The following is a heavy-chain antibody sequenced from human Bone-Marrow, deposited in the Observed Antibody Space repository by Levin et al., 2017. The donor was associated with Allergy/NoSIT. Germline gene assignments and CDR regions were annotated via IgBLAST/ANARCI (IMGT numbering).Heavy chain of an antibody. CDR1: GGSINSFY. D-gene: IGHD2-8*01. V-gene: IGHV4-4*07. Sequence: SQTLSLTCTVSGGSINSFYWSWIRQSAGKGLEWIGHIYTSGSTNYNPSLKSRVTMSIDTSKSQFSLTVTSVTAADTAVYFCARSFCINGVCRNSDDYTEPFPVDYENGMDVWGQGTTVTVSS. CDR2: IYTSGST. CDR3: ARSFCINGVCRNSDDYTEPFPVDYENGMDV. J-gene: IGHJ6*02.